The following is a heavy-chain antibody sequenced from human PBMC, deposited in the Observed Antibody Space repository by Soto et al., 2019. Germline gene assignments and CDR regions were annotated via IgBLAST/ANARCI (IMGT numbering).Heavy chain of an antibody. CDR3: ARSDGVAGNWYFDL. D-gene: IGHD2-15*01. J-gene: IGHJ2*01. Sequence: GGSLRLSCAASRISFSDYTINWVRQAPGKGLEWVSSINSSSSSYIYYADSVKGRFTISRDNGKKSLYLQMNSLRAEDTAVYFCARSDGVAGNWYFDLWGRGTLVTVSS. CDR2: INSSSSSYI. CDR1: RISFSDYT. V-gene: IGHV3-21*01.